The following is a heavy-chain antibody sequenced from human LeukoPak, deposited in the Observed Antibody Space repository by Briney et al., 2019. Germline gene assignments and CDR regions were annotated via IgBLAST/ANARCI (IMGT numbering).Heavy chain of an antibody. CDR3: AREQQLVSDY. Sequence: ASVKVSCKASGYTFTGNYMHWVRQPPGQGLEWMGWINPNSGGTTYAQKFQGRVTMTRETSISTAYMELSRLRSDDTAVYYCAREQQLVSDYWGQGTLVAVSS. CDR2: INPNSGGT. J-gene: IGHJ4*02. V-gene: IGHV1-2*02. D-gene: IGHD6-13*01. CDR1: GYTFTGNY.